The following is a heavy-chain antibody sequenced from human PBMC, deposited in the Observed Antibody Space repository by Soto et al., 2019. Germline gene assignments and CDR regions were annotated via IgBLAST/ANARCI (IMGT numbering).Heavy chain of an antibody. CDR3: ARGGYYDSGLYKGDLDV. D-gene: IGHD3-22*01. CDR2: LNPDSGEA. CDR1: GYSLTGYY. J-gene: IGHJ3*01. Sequence: QAQLVQSGAEMKKSGASLKISCGASGYSLTGYYLHWLRQAPGQGLEWMGWLNPDSGEAIYALKFQGRVTMTRETTSSIAYLEVWTLTSDDTAIYYCARGGYYDSGLYKGDLDVWGQGTFVTVSS. V-gene: IGHV1-2*02.